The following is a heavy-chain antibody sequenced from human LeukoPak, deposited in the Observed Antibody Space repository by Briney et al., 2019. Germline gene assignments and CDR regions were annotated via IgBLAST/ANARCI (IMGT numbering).Heavy chain of an antibody. Sequence: GESLKISCTGSGYTFKYYWIGWVRQVPGKGLEWMGIIYPDDSDTKYSPSFHGQVTISADKSINTAYLLWRSLKASDTAMYYCARRAHCSGGSCYGDYWGQGTLVTVSS. CDR2: IYPDDSDT. J-gene: IGHJ4*02. D-gene: IGHD2-15*01. CDR3: ARRAHCSGGSCYGDY. V-gene: IGHV5-51*01. CDR1: GYTFKYYW.